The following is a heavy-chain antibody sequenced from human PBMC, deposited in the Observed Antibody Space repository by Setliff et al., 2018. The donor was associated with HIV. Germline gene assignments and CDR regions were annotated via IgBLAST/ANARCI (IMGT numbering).Heavy chain of an antibody. J-gene: IGHJ5*02. CDR3: ARGDVVVPAAIVVDWFDP. V-gene: IGHV1-3*01. D-gene: IGHD2-2*01. Sequence: GASVKVSCKASGSTFTNYAMHWVRQAPGQGLEWMGWINAGNGNTKYSQKFQGRVTITRDTSASTAYMELSSLTSEDTAVYYCARGDVVVPAAIVVDWFDPWGQGTLVTSPQ. CDR2: INAGNGNT. CDR1: GSTFTNYA.